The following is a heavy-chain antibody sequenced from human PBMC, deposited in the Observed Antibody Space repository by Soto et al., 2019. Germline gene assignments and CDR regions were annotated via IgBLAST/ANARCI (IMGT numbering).Heavy chain of an antibody. V-gene: IGHV3-7*01. D-gene: IGHD6-19*01. CDR2: IKQDGSEK. J-gene: IGHJ6*02. CDR1: KFSLSSYW. Sequence: LRLSCAASKFSLSSYWMNWVRQVPGKGLEWVANIKQDGSEKYYVDSVKGRFIISRDNAKNSLYLQMNSLRAEDTAVYYCARDADASGWYHYGMDVWGQGTMVTVSS. CDR3: ARDADASGWYHYGMDV.